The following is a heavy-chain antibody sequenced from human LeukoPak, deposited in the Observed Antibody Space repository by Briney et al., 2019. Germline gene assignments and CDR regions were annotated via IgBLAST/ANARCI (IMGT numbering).Heavy chain of an antibody. CDR3: ARKTDYYNYLDY. J-gene: IGHJ4*02. CDR1: GDSVSSNSAT. V-gene: IGHV6-1*01. Sequence: SQALSLTCAISGDSVSSNSATWNWIRQSPSRGLEWLGRTYYRSKWYNDYAVSVKSRITINPDTSKNQFSLQPNSVTPEDTAVYYCARKTDYYNYLDYWGQGTLVTVSS. CDR2: TYYRSKWYN. D-gene: IGHD3-22*01.